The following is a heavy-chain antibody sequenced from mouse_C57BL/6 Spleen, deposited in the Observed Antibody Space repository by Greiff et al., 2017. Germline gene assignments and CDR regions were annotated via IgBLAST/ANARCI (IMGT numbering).Heavy chain of an antibody. V-gene: IGHV2-2*01. Sequence: VQLQQSGPGLVQPSQSLSITCTVSGFSLTSYGVHWVRQSPGKGLEWLGVIWSGGSTDYNAAFISRLSISKDNSKSQVFFKMNSLQADDTAIYYCARREVYEGYFDYWGQGTTLTVSS. CDR3: ARREVYEGYFDY. CDR1: GFSLTSYG. J-gene: IGHJ2*01. D-gene: IGHD1-3*01. CDR2: IWSGGST.